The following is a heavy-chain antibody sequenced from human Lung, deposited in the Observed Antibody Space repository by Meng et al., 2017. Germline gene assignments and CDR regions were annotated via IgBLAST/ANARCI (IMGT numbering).Heavy chain of an antibody. Sequence: QVQLVQPGAEVKKLGASVKVSCKASGYTFTSYAMHWVRQAPGQSLEWMGWFTPGSGNTKYSQKFQGRLTITTDTSASTAYMELSTLRSEDTAVYYCARDFTSGSSGDPWGQGTLVTVSS. V-gene: IGHV1-3*01. J-gene: IGHJ5*02. CDR2: FTPGSGNT. CDR3: ARDFTSGSSGDP. CDR1: GYTFTSYA. D-gene: IGHD6-19*01.